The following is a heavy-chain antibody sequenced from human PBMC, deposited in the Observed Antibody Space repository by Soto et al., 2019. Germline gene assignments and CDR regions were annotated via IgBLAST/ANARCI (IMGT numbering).Heavy chain of an antibody. CDR1: GFTVSSYS. D-gene: IGHD2-15*01. Sequence: EVQLVESGGGLVKPGGSLRLSCAASGFTVSSYSMNWVRQARGEGLEWVSAISRSSSYIYYGDSVKGRFTISRDNAKNPLYLQMTSLRAADTAVYYCASQCSGGSCSSGDYWGKGTLVTVSS. J-gene: IGHJ4*02. CDR2: ISRSSSYI. CDR3: ASQCSGGSCSSGDY. V-gene: IGHV3-21*01.